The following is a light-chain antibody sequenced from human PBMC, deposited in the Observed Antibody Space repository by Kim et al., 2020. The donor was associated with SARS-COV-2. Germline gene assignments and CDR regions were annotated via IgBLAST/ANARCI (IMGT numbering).Light chain of an antibody. CDR1: QSVGSN. J-gene: IGKJ1*01. Sequence: EIVMTQSPATLSVSPGERATLSCRASQSVGSNLAWYQQKPGQAPRLLIYGASTRATGIPARFSGSGSGTEFTLTISSLQSEDFAVYYCHHYNKWPESFGQGTKVDIK. CDR3: HHYNKWPES. CDR2: GAS. V-gene: IGKV3-15*01.